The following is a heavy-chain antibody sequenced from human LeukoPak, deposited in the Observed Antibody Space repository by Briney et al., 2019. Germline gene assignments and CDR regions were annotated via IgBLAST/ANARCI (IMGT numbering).Heavy chain of an antibody. CDR2: ICYSGST. CDR1: GGSISSSSYY. J-gene: IGHJ6*03. V-gene: IGHV4-39*01. D-gene: IGHD4-23*01. CDR3: ASGGNVRYYYYYMDV. Sequence: PSETLSLTCTVSGGSISSSSYYWGWIRQPPGKGLEWIGSICYSGSTYYNPSLKSRVTISVDTSKNQFSLKLSSVTAADTAVYYCASGGNVRYYYYYMDVWGKGTTVTVSS.